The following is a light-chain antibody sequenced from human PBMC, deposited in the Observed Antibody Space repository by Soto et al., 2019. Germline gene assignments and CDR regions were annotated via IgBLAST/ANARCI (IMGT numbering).Light chain of an antibody. Sequence: EIVLTQSPGTLSLSPGERATLSFRASQSVSSSYLAWYQQKPGQAPRRLLYGASGRATGSPDRFGGSGSGTAFTLTITRLEPEDFAVYYCQQYGSSPGITFGQGTRLEIK. V-gene: IGKV3-20*01. J-gene: IGKJ5*01. CDR3: QQYGSSPGIT. CDR1: QSVSSSY. CDR2: GAS.